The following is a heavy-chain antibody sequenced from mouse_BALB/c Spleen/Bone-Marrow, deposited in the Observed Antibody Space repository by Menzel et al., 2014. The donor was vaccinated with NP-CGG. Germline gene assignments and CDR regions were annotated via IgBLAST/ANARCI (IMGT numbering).Heavy chain of an antibody. CDR1: GYTFTDYI. J-gene: IGHJ4*01. Sequence: QVQLQQSGAGLVKPGASVKLSRKASGYTFTDYIIHWVKQRSGQGLEWIGWFYPGSNSIKYNEKFKDKATLTADKSSSTVYMELSRLTSEDSAVYFCARHEEGGYDYDVGSYAMDYWGQGTSVTVSS. CDR3: ARHEEGGYDYDVGSYAMDY. D-gene: IGHD2-4*01. V-gene: IGHV1-62-2*01. CDR2: FYPGSNSI.